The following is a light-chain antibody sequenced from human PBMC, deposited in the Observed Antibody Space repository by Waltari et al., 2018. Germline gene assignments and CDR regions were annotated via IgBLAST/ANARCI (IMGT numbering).Light chain of an antibody. J-gene: IGLJ2*01. Sequence: QSALTQPPSASGSPGRSVTISCTGTGSAVGGYKFFPWYQHTPGQAPRLIIYEVSERPSGVPDRFSGSKSGNTASLTVSGLQAEDEADYYCSSYVANNNPVFGGGTKLTVL. CDR3: SSYVANNNPV. V-gene: IGLV2-8*01. CDR1: GSAVGGYKF. CDR2: EVS.